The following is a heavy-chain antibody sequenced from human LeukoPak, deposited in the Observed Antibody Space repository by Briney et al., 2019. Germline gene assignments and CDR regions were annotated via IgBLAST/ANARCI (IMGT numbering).Heavy chain of an antibody. CDR2: ISDSGGST. V-gene: IGHV3-23*01. CDR3: AKDAGSGSYYLYYFGY. D-gene: IGHD3-10*01. J-gene: IGHJ4*02. CDR1: GFIFSSYA. Sequence: GVSLRLSCAASGFIFSSYAVSWVRGAPGKGLEWVSAISDSGGSTYYSVSVKGRYTISRDNSKNTLYLQMSSLRAEDRAVYYCAKDAGSGSYYLYYFGYWGQGTLVTVSS.